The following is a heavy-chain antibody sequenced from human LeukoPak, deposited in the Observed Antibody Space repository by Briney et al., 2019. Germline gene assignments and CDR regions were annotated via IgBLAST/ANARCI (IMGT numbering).Heavy chain of an antibody. Sequence: GGSLRLSCAASGFTFSSYGMHWVRQAPGKGLEWVAFIRYDGSNKYYADSVKGRFTISRDNSKNTMYLQMNSLRAEDTAVYYCAKGTIAAAGTGRDWFDPWGQGTLVTVSS. CDR3: AKGTIAAAGTGRDWFDP. CDR1: GFTFSSYG. D-gene: IGHD6-13*01. CDR2: IRYDGSNK. V-gene: IGHV3-30*02. J-gene: IGHJ5*02.